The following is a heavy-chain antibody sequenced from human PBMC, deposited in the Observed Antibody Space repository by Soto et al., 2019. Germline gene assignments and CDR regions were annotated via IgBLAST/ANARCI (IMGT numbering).Heavy chain of an antibody. Sequence: GESLRLSCAASGFTFSSYGMHWVRQAPGKGLQWVVVISYDGSNKYYADSVKGRFTISRDNSKNTLYLRMNSLRAEDTAVYYCAKDCETDCSGGSCCPLVSAPDYWGQGTLVTVSS. CDR1: GFTFSSYG. CDR2: ISYDGSNK. J-gene: IGHJ4*02. V-gene: IGHV3-30*18. D-gene: IGHD2-15*01. CDR3: AKDCETDCSGGSCCPLVSAPDY.